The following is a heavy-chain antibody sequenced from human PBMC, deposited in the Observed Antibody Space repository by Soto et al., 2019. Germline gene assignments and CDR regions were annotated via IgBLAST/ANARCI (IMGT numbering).Heavy chain of an antibody. Sequence: EVQLLESGGGLVLPGGSLRLSCAASGFTFSNYAMTWIRQVPGKGLEWVSGGTSASSITNYADSVKGRFTISRYNSNDTLFQQMSSLPAEDTAIYFCARGGRGTNYNGYVDLWGRGTLVTVSS. CDR1: GFTFSNYA. J-gene: IGHJ2*01. CDR2: GTSASSIT. D-gene: IGHD1-7*01. CDR3: ARGGRGTNYNGYVDL. V-gene: IGHV3-23*01.